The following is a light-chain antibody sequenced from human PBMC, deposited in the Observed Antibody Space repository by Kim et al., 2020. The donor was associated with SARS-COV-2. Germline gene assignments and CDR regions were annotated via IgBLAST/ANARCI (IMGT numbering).Light chain of an antibody. CDR1: KLGDKY. CDR2: QDN. V-gene: IGLV3-1*01. J-gene: IGLJ1*01. Sequence: SYELTQPPSVSVSPGQTASITCSGYKLGDKYVSWYQQKPGQSPVVVIYQDNQRPSGIPERFSGSNSGNTATLTISGTQAMDEAVYYCQAWDSSTRNYVFGTGTKVTVL. CDR3: QAWDSSTRNYV.